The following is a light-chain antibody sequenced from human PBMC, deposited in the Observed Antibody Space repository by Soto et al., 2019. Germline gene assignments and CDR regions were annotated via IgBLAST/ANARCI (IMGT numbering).Light chain of an antibody. CDR2: GAS. Sequence: EIVLTQSPGTLSLSPGERATLSCRASQTVSSTYLAWYQQKPGQAPRLLIFGASIRATGIPDRFSGSGSGTDFTLTINSLEPEDSAVYYCLQYGSSPLFTFGPGTKVDIK. V-gene: IGKV3-20*01. CDR3: LQYGSSPLFT. CDR1: QTVSSTY. J-gene: IGKJ3*01.